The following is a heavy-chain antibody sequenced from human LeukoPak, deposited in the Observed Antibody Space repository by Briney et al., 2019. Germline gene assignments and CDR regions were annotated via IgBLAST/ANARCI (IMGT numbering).Heavy chain of an antibody. Sequence: ASVKVSCKASGYTFTGYFIHWVRQAPGQGLEWMGWISTISGAANYAEKFQGRVTMTRDTSISTAYMEMSSLTSGDTAVYYCARDAHSNKLRYDPWGQGTLVTVSS. D-gene: IGHD4-23*01. CDR1: GYTFTGYF. V-gene: IGHV1-2*02. J-gene: IGHJ5*02. CDR3: ARDAHSNKLRYDP. CDR2: ISTISGAA.